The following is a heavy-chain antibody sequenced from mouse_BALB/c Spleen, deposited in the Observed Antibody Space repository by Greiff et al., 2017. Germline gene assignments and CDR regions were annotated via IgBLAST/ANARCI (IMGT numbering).Heavy chain of an antibody. J-gene: IGHJ3*01. CDR3: ADYGYDAWFAY. V-gene: IGHV14-3*02. Sequence: EVQRVESGAELVKPGASVKLSCTASGFNIKDTYMHWVKQRPEQGLEWIGRIDPANGNTKYDPKFQGKATITADTSSNTAYLQLSSLTSEDTAVYYCADYGYDAWFAYWGQGTLVTVSA. D-gene: IGHD2-2*01. CDR1: GFNIKDTY. CDR2: IDPANGNT.